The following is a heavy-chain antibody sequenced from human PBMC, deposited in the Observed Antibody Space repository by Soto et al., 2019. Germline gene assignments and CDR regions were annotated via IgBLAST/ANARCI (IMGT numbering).Heavy chain of an antibody. Sequence: ASVKVSCKASGYTFTSYAMHWVRQAPGQRLEWMGWINAGNGNTKYSQKFQGRVTITRDTSASTAYMELSSLRSEDTAVYYCVRDKSPYSSGWHNRHFDYWGQGTLVTVSS. CDR2: INAGNGNT. J-gene: IGHJ4*02. CDR1: GYTFTSYA. V-gene: IGHV1-3*01. CDR3: VRDKSPYSSGWHNRHFDY. D-gene: IGHD6-19*01.